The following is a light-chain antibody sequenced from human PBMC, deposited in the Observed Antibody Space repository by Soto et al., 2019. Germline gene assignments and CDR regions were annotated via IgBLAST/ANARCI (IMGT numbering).Light chain of an antibody. Sequence: DIQMTQSPSTLSASVGDRVTITCRASQSISSWLAWYQQKPGKAPKLLIYDASSLESGVPSRFSGSGSGTEFTLTISSLQPDDFATYYCQQYNSYPQFGGGTKVEIK. J-gene: IGKJ4*01. V-gene: IGKV1-5*01. CDR2: DAS. CDR1: QSISSW. CDR3: QQYNSYPQ.